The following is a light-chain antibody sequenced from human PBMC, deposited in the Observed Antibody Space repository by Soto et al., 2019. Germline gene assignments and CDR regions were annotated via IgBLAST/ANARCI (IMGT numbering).Light chain of an antibody. V-gene: IGKV1D-12*01. CDR1: QCISSF. J-gene: IGKJ5*01. Sequence: DIQMTQSPSSVAASIGDRVTITCRASQCISSFLAGYQQKPGKAPNLLISVASILQSGVPSRFSGSGSGTDLTLAISSLQPEDFASYYCQQASSCPIMFGQGTRLEI. CDR2: VAS. CDR3: QQASSCPIM.